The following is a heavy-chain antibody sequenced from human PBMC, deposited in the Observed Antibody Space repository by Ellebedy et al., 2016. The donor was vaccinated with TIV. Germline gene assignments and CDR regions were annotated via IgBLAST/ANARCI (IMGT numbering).Heavy chain of an antibody. J-gene: IGHJ4*02. V-gene: IGHV3-74*01. D-gene: IGHD3-9*01. CDR2: ISSDGSSI. CDR3: AALDMDNDF. CDR1: GFSFSTYW. Sequence: GESLKISCAASGFSFSTYWMHWVRQAPGKGLVWVSCISSDGSSIGYADSARGRFTISRDNARNTLYLQMNSLRAEDTAVYYCAALDMDNDFWGQGTLVTVSS.